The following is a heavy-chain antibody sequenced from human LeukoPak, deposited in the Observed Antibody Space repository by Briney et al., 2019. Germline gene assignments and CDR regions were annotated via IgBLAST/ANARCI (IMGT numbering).Heavy chain of an antibody. J-gene: IGHJ5*02. V-gene: IGHV1-2*02. CDR3: ARDIVVVVPAAMGYNWFDP. CDR2: INPNSGGT. Sequence: ASVKVSCKASGYTFTGYYMHWVRQAPGQGLEWMGWINPNSGGTNYAQKFQGRVTMTRDTSISTAYMELSRLRSDDTAVYYCARDIVVVVPAAMGYNWFDPWGQGTLVTVSS. D-gene: IGHD2-2*01. CDR1: GYTFTGYY.